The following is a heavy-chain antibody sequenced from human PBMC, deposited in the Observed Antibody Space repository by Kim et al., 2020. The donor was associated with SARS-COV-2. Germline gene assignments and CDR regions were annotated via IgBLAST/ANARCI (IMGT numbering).Heavy chain of an antibody. D-gene: IGHD6-13*01. V-gene: IGHV3-23*01. CDR1: GFTFSSFA. CDR2: ISGSGGSA. Sequence: GGSLRLSCAASGFTFSSFAMSWVRQAPGKGLEWVSTISGSGGSAYYADSVKGRFTISRDNSKNTLSVEMNSLRAEDTAVYYCAKVRYTSSWYSYYSYYGMDVWGQGTTVTVSS. CDR3: AKVRYTSSWYSYYSYYGMDV. J-gene: IGHJ6*02.